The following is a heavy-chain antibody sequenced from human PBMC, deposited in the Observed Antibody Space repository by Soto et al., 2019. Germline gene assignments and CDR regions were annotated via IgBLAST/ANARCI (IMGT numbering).Heavy chain of an antibody. CDR2: SSNSGTLA. CDR3: ARSGDNFNVLDY. D-gene: IGHD1-1*01. V-gene: IGHV3-11*06. J-gene: IGHJ4*02. Sequence: QVHLVESGGGLVKPGVALRLSCAASGFTFSDYYMSWVRQAQGRGLEWISYSSNSGTLARYATSVKGRFSISRDNANNALYLEMNSLRVEDPAVDYCARSGDNFNVLDYWGQGTPVTVAS. CDR1: GFTFSDYY.